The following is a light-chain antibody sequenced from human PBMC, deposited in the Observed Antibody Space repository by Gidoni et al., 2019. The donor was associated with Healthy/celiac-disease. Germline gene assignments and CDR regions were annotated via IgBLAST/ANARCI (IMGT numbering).Light chain of an antibody. CDR3: QQYNNWPRP. CDR1: QSVSSN. Sequence: EIVMTQSPATLSVSPGERATPSCRASQSVSSNLAWYQQKPGQAPRLLIYGASTRATGIPARFSGSGSGTEFTLTISSRQSEDFAVYYCQQYNNWPRPFGQGTKLEIK. V-gene: IGKV3-15*01. CDR2: GAS. J-gene: IGKJ2*01.